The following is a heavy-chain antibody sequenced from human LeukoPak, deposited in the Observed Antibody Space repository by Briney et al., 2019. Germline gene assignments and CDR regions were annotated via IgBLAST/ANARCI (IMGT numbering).Heavy chain of an antibody. V-gene: IGHV3-33*01. J-gene: IGHJ4*02. CDR2: IWYDGSNK. CDR3: ARGGQQLANFDY. Sequence: GGSLRLSCAASGFTFSSYGMHWVRQAPGKGLEWVAVIWYDGSNKYYADSVKGRFTISRDNSKNTLYLQTNSLRAEDTAVYYCARGGQQLANFDYWGQRTLVTVSS. CDR1: GFTFSSYG. D-gene: IGHD6-13*01.